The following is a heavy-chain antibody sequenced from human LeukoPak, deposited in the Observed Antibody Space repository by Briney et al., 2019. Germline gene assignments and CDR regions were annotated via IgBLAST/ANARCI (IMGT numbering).Heavy chain of an antibody. V-gene: IGHV1-2*06. CDR1: GYTSTGYY. Sequence: ASVKVSCKASGYTSTGYYIHWVRQAPGQGLEWMGRINPNNGATNYAQKFQGRVTVTRDTSISIVYIELRRLRSDDTAVYYCARDLKYQLLLGWFDPWGQGSLVTVSS. D-gene: IGHD2-21*01. J-gene: IGHJ5*02. CDR2: INPNNGAT. CDR3: ARDLKYQLLLGWFDP.